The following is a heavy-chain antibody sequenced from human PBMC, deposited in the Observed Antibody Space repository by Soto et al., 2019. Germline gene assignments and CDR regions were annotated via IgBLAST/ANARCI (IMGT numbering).Heavy chain of an antibody. CDR3: ARGAPTSYYYYGMDV. CDR2: MNPNSGNT. Sequence: ASVKVSCKASGYTFTSYDINWVRQATGQGLEWMGWMNPNSGNTGYAQKFQGRVTMTRNTSISTAYMELSSLRSEDTAVYYCARGAPTSYYYYGMDVWGQGTTVTVSS. CDR1: GYTFTSYD. D-gene: IGHD2-2*01. J-gene: IGHJ6*02. V-gene: IGHV1-8*01.